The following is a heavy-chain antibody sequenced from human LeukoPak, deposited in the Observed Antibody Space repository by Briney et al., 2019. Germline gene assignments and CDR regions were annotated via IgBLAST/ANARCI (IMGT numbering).Heavy chain of an antibody. CDR3: ARGQRYYDFWSGYSTYYFDY. D-gene: IGHD3-3*01. V-gene: IGHV4-34*01. J-gene: IGHJ4*02. Sequence: SQTLSLTCAVYGGSFSGYYWSWIRQPPGKGLEWIGEINHSGSTNYNPSLKSRVTISVDTSKNQFSLKLSSVTAADTAVYYCARGQRYYDFWSGYSTYYFDYWGQGTLVTVSS. CDR1: GGSFSGYY. CDR2: INHSGST.